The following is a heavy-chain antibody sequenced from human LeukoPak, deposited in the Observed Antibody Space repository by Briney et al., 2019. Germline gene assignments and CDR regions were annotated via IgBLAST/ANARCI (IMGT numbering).Heavy chain of an antibody. CDR1: GYTFTSYG. J-gene: IGHJ3*02. CDR3: ASRSPYCSSTSCSGAFDI. D-gene: IGHD2-2*01. Sequence: ASVKVSCKASGYTFTSYGISWVRQAPGQGLEWMGWISAYNGNTNYAQKLQGRVTMTTDTSTSTAYMELRSLRSDDTAVYYCASRSPYCSSTSCSGAFDIWGQGTMVTVSS. CDR2: ISAYNGNT. V-gene: IGHV1-18*01.